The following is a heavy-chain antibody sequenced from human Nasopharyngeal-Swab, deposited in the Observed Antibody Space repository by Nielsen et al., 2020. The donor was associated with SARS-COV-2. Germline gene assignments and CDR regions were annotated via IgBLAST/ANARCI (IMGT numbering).Heavy chain of an antibody. V-gene: IGHV3-33*01. CDR3: ARDIMGDYAAFDI. J-gene: IGHJ3*02. Sequence: VRQAPGKGLEWVAVIWYDGSNKYYADSVKGRFTISRDNAKNSLYLQMNSLRAEDTAVYYCARDIMGDYAAFDIWGQGTMVTVSS. CDR2: IWYDGSNK. D-gene: IGHD3-16*01.